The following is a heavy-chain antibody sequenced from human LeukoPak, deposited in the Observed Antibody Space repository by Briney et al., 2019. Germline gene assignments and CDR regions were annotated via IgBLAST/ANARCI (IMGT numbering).Heavy chain of an antibody. CDR1: GFTFSSYA. CDR3: AKMFRGVIADAFDI. V-gene: IGHV3-30-3*01. D-gene: IGHD3-10*01. Sequence: SGGSLRLSCAASGFTFSSYAMHWVRQAPGKGLEWVAVISYDGSNKYYADSVKGRFTISRDNSKNTLYLQMNSLRAEDTAVYYCAKMFRGVIADAFDIWGQGTMVTVSS. J-gene: IGHJ3*02. CDR2: ISYDGSNK.